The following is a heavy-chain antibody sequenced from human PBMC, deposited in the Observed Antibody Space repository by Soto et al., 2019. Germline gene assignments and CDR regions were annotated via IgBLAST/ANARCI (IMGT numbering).Heavy chain of an antibody. CDR3: TTFLSLGTVPPLWFGELLFRGGRFDY. D-gene: IGHD3-10*01. CDR2: IKSKTDGGTT. Sequence: EVQLVESGGGLVKPGGSLRLSCAASGFTFSNAWMSWVRQAPGKGLEWVGRIKSKTDGGTTDYAAPVKGRFTISRDDSNNTLYLQMNTLKTEDTAVYYCTTFLSLGTVPPLWFGELLFRGGRFDYWGQGTLVTVSS. V-gene: IGHV3-15*01. J-gene: IGHJ4*02. CDR1: GFTFSNAW.